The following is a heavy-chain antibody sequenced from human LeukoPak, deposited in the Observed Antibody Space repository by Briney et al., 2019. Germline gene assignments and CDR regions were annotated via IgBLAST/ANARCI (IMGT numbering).Heavy chain of an antibody. CDR2: INPNGGAT. CDR1: GYTFTSYG. J-gene: IGHJ3*01. D-gene: IGHD5-24*01. Sequence: ASVKVSCKASGYTFTSYGISWVRQAPGQGLEWMGWINPNGGATNFAQRFHGRVTLTRDTSVSTAYMELSGLRFDDTAVYYCARGDSVHDAFDVWGQGTVVTVSS. CDR3: ARGDSVHDAFDV. V-gene: IGHV1-2*02.